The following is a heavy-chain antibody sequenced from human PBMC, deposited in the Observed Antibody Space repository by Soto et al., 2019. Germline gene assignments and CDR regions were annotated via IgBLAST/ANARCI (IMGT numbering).Heavy chain of an antibody. V-gene: IGHV4-30-2*01. CDR3: ARHVHSRSWGIDV. CDR2: IYHSGST. CDR1: GGSISSGGYS. D-gene: IGHD6-13*01. J-gene: IGHJ6*02. Sequence: PSETLSLTCAVSGGSISSGGYSWSWIRQPPGKGLEWIGYIYHSGSTYYNPSLKSRVTISVDRSKNQFSLKLSSVTAADTAVYYCARHVHSRSWGIDVWGQGTTITASS.